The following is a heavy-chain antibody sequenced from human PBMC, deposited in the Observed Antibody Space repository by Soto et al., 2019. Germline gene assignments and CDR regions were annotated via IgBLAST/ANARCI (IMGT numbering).Heavy chain of an antibody. Sequence: ETLSLTCTVSGGSVSSGSYYWSWIRQPPGKGLEWIGYIYYSGSTNCNPSLKSRVTISVDTSKNQFSLKLSSVTAADTAVYYCARTGYCSSTSCYGWFDPWGQGTLVTSPQ. D-gene: IGHD2-2*01. CDR2: IYYSGST. J-gene: IGHJ5*02. CDR3: ARTGYCSSTSCYGWFDP. CDR1: GGSVSSGSYY. V-gene: IGHV4-61*01.